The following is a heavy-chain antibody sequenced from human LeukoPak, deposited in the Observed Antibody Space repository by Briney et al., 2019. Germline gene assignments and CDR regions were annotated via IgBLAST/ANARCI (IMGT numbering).Heavy chain of an antibody. CDR3: ARAGIAAAGGGYDYYYYYGMDV. V-gene: IGHV1-2*02. CDR2: INPNSGGT. D-gene: IGHD6-13*01. CDR1: GYTFTSYY. J-gene: IGHJ6*02. Sequence: GASVKVSCKASGYTFTSYYMHWVRQAPGQGLEWMGWINPNSGGTNYAQKFQGRVTITRDTSASTAYMELSSLRSEDTAVYYCARAGIAAAGGGYDYYYYYGMDVWGQGTTVTVSS.